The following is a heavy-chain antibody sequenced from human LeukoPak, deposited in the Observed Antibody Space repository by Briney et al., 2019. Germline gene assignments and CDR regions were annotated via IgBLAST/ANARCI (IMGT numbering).Heavy chain of an antibody. CDR2: ISSSGSTI. CDR1: GFTFSDYY. J-gene: IGHJ4*02. Sequence: GGSLRLSCAASGFTFSDYYMTWIRQAPGKGLEWVSCISSSGSTIFYADSVKGRFTISRDNAKSSLFLQMNSLRAEDTAVYYCARVNRVTAIQELDYWGQGTLVTVSS. V-gene: IGHV3-11*01. CDR3: ARVNRVTAIQELDY. D-gene: IGHD2-21*02.